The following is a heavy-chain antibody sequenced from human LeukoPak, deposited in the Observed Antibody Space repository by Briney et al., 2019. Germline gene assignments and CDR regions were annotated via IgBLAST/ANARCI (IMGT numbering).Heavy chain of an antibody. CDR1: GFTFSNYW. Sequence: PGGSLRLSCAASGFTFSNYWMSWVRQTPGKGLEWVAHINQDGSEKYYVDSVKGRFTISRDNAKNSLYLQMNSLRAEDTAVYYCARDSPAVAGTGNWFDPWGQGTLVTVSS. D-gene: IGHD6-19*01. CDR3: ARDSPAVAGTGNWFDP. J-gene: IGHJ5*02. V-gene: IGHV3-7*05. CDR2: INQDGSEK.